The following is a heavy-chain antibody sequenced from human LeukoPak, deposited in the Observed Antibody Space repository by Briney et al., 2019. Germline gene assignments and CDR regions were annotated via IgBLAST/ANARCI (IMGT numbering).Heavy chain of an antibody. CDR3: ARDSSVGASYFDY. CDR2: ISAYNGNT. D-gene: IGHD1-26*01. Sequence: ASVKVSCKASGYTFTSYGISWVRQAPGQGLEWMGWISAYNGNTNYAQKLQGRVTMTTDTSTSTAYTELRSLRSDDTAVYYCARDSSVGASYFDYWGQGTLVTVSS. CDR1: GYTFTSYG. J-gene: IGHJ4*02. V-gene: IGHV1-18*01.